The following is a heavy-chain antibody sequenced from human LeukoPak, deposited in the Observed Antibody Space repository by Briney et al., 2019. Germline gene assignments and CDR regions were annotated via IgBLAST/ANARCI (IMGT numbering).Heavy chain of an antibody. D-gene: IGHD6-13*01. CDR3: AKDHRSFHGTTEFDP. V-gene: IGHV3-23*01. CDR2: ISGSGGST. CDR1: GFTFSSYA. Sequence: PGGSLRLSCAASGFTFSSYAMSWVRQAPGKGLEWVSTISGSGGSTYYADSVKGRFTISRDNSKNTLYLQMNGLRAEDTAVYYCAKDHRSFHGTTEFDPWGQGTLVTVSS. J-gene: IGHJ5*02.